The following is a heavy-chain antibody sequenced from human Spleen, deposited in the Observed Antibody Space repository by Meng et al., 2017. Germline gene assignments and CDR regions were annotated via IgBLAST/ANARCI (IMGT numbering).Heavy chain of an antibody. CDR3: AREEDISAAGYLLGDF. Sequence: ASVKVSCKPSGYRFTDYKVHWVRQAPGQGLEWMGRINPRSGDTDYAQKFQGRVTMTRDTSISTAYMELSRLTSDDTAVYYCAREEDISAAGYLLGDFWGQGTLVTVSS. J-gene: IGHJ4*02. V-gene: IGHV1-2*06. CDR1: GYRFTDYK. D-gene: IGHD6-13*01. CDR2: INPRSGDT.